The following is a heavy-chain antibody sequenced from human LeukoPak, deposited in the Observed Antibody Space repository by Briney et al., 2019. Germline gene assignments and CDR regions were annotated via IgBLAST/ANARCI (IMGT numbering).Heavy chain of an antibody. D-gene: IGHD5/OR15-5a*01. Sequence: SETLSLTCTVSGGYISSSSYFWAWIRQPPGKGLEGNGSMSYSGSTYYNPFLKSRVTISVDTSKNPFSLKLTSVTAADTAVYYCARHLRSVYDPRAFDYWGQGTLVTVSS. V-gene: IGHV4-39*01. CDR1: GGYISSSSYF. CDR3: ARHLRSVYDPRAFDY. CDR2: MSYSGST. J-gene: IGHJ4*02.